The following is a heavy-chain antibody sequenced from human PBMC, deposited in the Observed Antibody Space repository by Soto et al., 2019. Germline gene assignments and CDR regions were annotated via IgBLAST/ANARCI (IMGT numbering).Heavy chain of an antibody. CDR3: AKHLRLFNWFDP. J-gene: IGHJ5*02. CDR1: GGSISSGGYY. D-gene: IGHD3-3*01. V-gene: IGHV4-31*03. CDR2: IYYSGST. Sequence: SETLSLTCTVSGGSISSGGYYWSWIRQHPGKGLEWIGYIYYSGSTYYNPSLKSRVTISVDTSKNQFSLKLSSVTAADTAVYYCAKHLRLFNWFDPWGQGTLVTVSS.